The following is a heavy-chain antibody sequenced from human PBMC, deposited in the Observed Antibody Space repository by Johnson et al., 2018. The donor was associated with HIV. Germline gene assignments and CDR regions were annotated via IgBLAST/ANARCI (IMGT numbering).Heavy chain of an antibody. J-gene: IGHJ3*02. CDR1: GFMFSDYY. CDR2: ISSSSANI. V-gene: IGHV3-11*04. Sequence: QVQLVESGGGLVKPGGSLRLSCAASGFMFSDYYMSWIRQAPGKGLEWISYISSSSANIYYAESVKGRFIISRDNAKTSLYLKRNSLRAEDTAVYYCARDKDSSGYYYNDAFDIWGQGTMVTVSS. D-gene: IGHD3-22*01. CDR3: ARDKDSSGYYYNDAFDI.